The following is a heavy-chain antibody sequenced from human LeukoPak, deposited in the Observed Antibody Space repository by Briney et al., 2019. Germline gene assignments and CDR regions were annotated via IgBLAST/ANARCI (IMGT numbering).Heavy chain of an antibody. V-gene: IGHV4-4*02. J-gene: IGHJ4*02. D-gene: IGHD2-15*01. CDR1: GGSISSSNW. Sequence: SETQSLTCAVSGGSISSSNWWSWVRQPPGKGLEWIGEIYHSGSTNYNPSLKSRVTISVDKSKNQFSLKLSSVTAADTAVYYCARAGRYCSGGSCYSFDYWGQGTLVTVSS. CDR3: ARAGRYCSGGSCYSFDY. CDR2: IYHSGST.